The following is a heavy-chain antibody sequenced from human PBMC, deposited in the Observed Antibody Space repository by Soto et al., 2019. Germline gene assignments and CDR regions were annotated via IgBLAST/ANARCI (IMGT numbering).Heavy chain of an antibody. V-gene: IGHV1-58*01. Sequence: MQLVQSGPEVKKPGTSVKVSCKASGFTFTSSAVQWVRQARGQRLEWIGWIVVGSGNTNYAQKFQERVTITRDMSTSTAYMELSSLRSEDTAVYYCAAEDSSSSSDYWGQGTLVTVSS. J-gene: IGHJ4*02. CDR1: GFTFTSSA. CDR2: IVVGSGNT. D-gene: IGHD6-6*01. CDR3: AAEDSSSSSDY.